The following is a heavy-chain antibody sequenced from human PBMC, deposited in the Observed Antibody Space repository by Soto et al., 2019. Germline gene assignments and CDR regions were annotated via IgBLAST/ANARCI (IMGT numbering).Heavy chain of an antibody. CDR2: ISYDGSNK. J-gene: IGHJ3*02. CDR1: GFTFSSYA. V-gene: IGHV3-30-3*01. Sequence: QPGGSLRLSCAASGFTFSSYAMHWVRQAPGKGLEWVAVISYDGSNKYYADSVKGRFTISRDNSKNTLYLQMNSLRAEDTAVYYCARVPDYDSSGYHAFDIWGQGTMVTVSS. D-gene: IGHD3-22*01. CDR3: ARVPDYDSSGYHAFDI.